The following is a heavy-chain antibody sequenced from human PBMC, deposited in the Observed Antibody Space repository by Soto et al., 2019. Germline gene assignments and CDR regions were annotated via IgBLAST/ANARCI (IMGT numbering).Heavy chain of an antibody. CDR2: IYHSGST. CDR3: ARVSGSYYYAMDV. D-gene: IGHD1-26*01. Sequence: QVQLQESGPGLVKPSGTLSLTCAVSGGSISSSYWWSWVRQPPGKGLEWIGEIYHSGSTNYNPSLKGRVTISVDKSKNQFSLKLSSVTAADTAVYYCARVSGSYYYAMDVWGHGTTVTVSS. J-gene: IGHJ6*02. CDR1: GGSISSSYW. V-gene: IGHV4-4*02.